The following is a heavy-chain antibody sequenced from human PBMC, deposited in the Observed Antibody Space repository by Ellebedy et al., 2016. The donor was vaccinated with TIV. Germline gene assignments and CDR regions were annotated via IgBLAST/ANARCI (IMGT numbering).Heavy chain of an antibody. CDR2: IHHSGTT. CDR1: GGSIRSNDYC. D-gene: IGHD3-10*01. CDR3: ARHLWFGQFSDYYYGMDV. Sequence: MPSETLSLTCTVSGGSIRSNDYCWGWIRQPPEKGLEWIATIHHSGTTYYHPSLKRRVTISVDTSKNQFSLKLNSVTAADTAVYYCARHLWFGQFSDYYYGMDVWGQGTTVTVSS. V-gene: IGHV4-39*01. J-gene: IGHJ6*02.